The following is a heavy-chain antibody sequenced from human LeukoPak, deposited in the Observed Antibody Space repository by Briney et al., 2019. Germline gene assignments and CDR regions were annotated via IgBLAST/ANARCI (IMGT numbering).Heavy chain of an antibody. V-gene: IGHV3-21*01. CDR2: ISSSSSYI. Sequence: PGGSLRLSCAASGFTFSSYSMNWVRQAPGKGLEWVSSISSSSSYIYYADSVKGRFTISRDNAKNSLYLQMNGLRAEDTAVYYCARDGAKKDYDFWSGSPGAYYYYGMDVWGQGTTVTVSS. D-gene: IGHD3-3*01. CDR3: ARDGAKKDYDFWSGSPGAYYYYGMDV. J-gene: IGHJ6*02. CDR1: GFTFSSYS.